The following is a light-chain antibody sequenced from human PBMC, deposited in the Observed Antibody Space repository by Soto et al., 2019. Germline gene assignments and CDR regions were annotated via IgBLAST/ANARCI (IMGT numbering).Light chain of an antibody. Sequence: EIVLTQSPATLSLSPGERATLSCRASQSLSSSLAWYQQKPGQAPRLLIYDSSSRATGIPVRFSGSGSGTDFTLTISSLEPEDFAVYYCQQGNIGQYTFGQGTKLDIK. J-gene: IGKJ2*01. V-gene: IGKV3-11*01. CDR2: DSS. CDR1: QSLSSS. CDR3: QQGNIGQYT.